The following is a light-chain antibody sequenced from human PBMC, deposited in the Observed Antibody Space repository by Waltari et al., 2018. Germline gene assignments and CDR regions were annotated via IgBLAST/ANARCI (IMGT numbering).Light chain of an antibody. CDR3: QQYDYWPWT. J-gene: IGKJ1*01. CDR1: QSPTRST. V-gene: IGKV3D-15*01. Sequence: DIVMTQSPATLSLSPGESATLSCRASQSPTRSTFAWFQQKPGQPPRLLIYGTSTRAAGIPDRFSGSGSGTDFSLTISGLQPEDFATYYCQQYDYWPWTFGQGTRVE. CDR2: GTS.